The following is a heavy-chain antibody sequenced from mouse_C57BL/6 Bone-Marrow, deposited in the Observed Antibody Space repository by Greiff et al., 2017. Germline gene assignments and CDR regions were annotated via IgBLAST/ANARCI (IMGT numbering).Heavy chain of an antibody. J-gene: IGHJ3*01. D-gene: IGHD1-1*01. CDR1: GYTFTTYP. CDR3: ARDYYGSSYGFAY. V-gene: IGHV1-47*01. CDR2: FHPYNDDT. Sequence: VQLQQSGAELVKPGASVKMSCKASGYTFTTYPIEWMKQNHGKSLEWIGNFHPYNDDTKYNEKFKGKATLTVEKSSSTVYLELSRLTSDDSAVYCGARDYYGSSYGFAYGGQGTLVTVSA.